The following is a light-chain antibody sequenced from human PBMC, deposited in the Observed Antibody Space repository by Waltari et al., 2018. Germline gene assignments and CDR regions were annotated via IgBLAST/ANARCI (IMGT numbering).Light chain of an antibody. CDR3: CSYAGLGIYV. Sequence: QSGLTQPASVSGSPGQSITISCTGTSSDVGNYNLVSWYQQYPGKAPKLMVYGGTKRTSGVSDRFSGSKSGNTASLTIDGLQSEDEADYYCCSYAGLGIYVFGTGTKVTVL. V-gene: IGLV2-23*01. CDR1: SSDVGNYNL. J-gene: IGLJ1*01. CDR2: GGT.